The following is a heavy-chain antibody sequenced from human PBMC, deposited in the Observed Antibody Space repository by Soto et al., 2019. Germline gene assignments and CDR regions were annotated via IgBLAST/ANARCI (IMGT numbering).Heavy chain of an antibody. Sequence: EVQLVESGGGLVQPGGSLRLSCATSGFTFSSYWINWLRQAPGKGLLWVSRINSDGSSTTYADSVKGRFTISRDNAKNTLHLQMNSLRVEDTAVYFCARVGSFGDFWSGFGGLDYWGQGTLVTVSS. CDR3: ARVGSFGDFWSGFGGLDY. D-gene: IGHD3-3*01. J-gene: IGHJ4*02. V-gene: IGHV3-74*01. CDR1: GFTFSSYW. CDR2: INSDGSST.